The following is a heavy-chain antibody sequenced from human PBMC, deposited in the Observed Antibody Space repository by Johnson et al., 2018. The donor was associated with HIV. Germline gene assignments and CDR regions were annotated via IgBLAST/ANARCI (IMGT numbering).Heavy chain of an antibody. CDR2: IYSGGST. CDR1: GFTVSSNY. CDR3: ARDGGLQLWSAFDI. V-gene: IGHV3-66*01. Sequence: MLLVESGGGLVQPGGSLRLSCAASGFTVSSNYMSWVRQAPGKGLEWVSVIYSGGSTYYADSVKGRFTISRDNSKNTLYLQMNSLRAEDTAVYYCARDGGLQLWSAFDIWGQGTMVIVSS. D-gene: IGHD5-18*01. J-gene: IGHJ3*02.